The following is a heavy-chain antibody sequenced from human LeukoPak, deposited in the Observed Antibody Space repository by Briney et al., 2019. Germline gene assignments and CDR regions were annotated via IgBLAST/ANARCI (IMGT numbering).Heavy chain of an antibody. D-gene: IGHD2-21*02. Sequence: GGSLRLSCTVSGFSLSSYALSWVRRAPGKGLEWVSAISGSGGSTYYAGSVKGRFTISRDNSKNTLYLQMNSLRADDTAVYYCAKSHHATAIDYWGQGTLVTVSS. V-gene: IGHV3-23*01. CDR1: GFSLSSYA. CDR3: AKSHHATAIDY. J-gene: IGHJ4*02. CDR2: ISGSGGST.